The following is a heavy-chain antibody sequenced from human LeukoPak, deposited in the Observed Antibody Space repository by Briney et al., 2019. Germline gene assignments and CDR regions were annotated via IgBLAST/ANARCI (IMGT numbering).Heavy chain of an antibody. Sequence: PSETLSLTCTVPGGSISGYYWSWIRQPPGKGLEWIGYIYYSGSPTYNPSVKSRVTMSIDTSKNQLSLKLSPVTATDTAFYYCARHWETSSWYVDYWGQGTLVTVSS. CDR1: GGSISGYY. CDR3: ARHWETSSWYVDY. V-gene: IGHV4-59*08. CDR2: IYYSGSP. D-gene: IGHD6-13*01. J-gene: IGHJ4*02.